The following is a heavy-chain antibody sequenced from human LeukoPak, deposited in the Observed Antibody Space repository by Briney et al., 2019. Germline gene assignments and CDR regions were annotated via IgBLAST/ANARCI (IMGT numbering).Heavy chain of an antibody. V-gene: IGHV1-8*01. J-gene: IGHJ4*02. CDR2: MNPNSGNT. CDR1: GYTFTSYD. CDR3: ARGPPNWGFDY. Sequence: GPVKVSYKASGYTFTSYDINWVRQATGQQLEWMGWMNPNSGNTGYAQKFQGRVTMTRNTSISTAYMELSSLRSEDTAVYYCARGPPNWGFDYWGQGTLVTVSS. D-gene: IGHD7-27*01.